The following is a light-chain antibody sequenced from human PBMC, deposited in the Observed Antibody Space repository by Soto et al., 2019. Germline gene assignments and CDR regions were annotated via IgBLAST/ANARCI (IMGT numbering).Light chain of an antibody. V-gene: IGKV3-15*01. CDR1: QSVSSN. J-gene: IGKJ1*01. CDR3: QQYSNWPPWT. Sequence: EIVMTQFPATLSVSPGERATLSCRASQSVSSNLAWYQQKPGQAPRLLIYGASTRATGIPARFSGSGSGTDFTLTISSLQSEDFAVYYCQQYSNWPPWTFGQGTKVEIK. CDR2: GAS.